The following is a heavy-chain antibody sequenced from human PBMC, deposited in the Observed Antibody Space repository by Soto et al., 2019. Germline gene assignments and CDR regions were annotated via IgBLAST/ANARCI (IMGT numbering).Heavy chain of an antibody. Sequence: EVQLLESGGGLVQPGGSLRLSCAASGFTFSSYAMTWVRQAPGKGLEWVSSISANGDRTYYADAVKGRFTISRDDSTNTLYLQLKTLGAEDTAVYYCAKPWIQVDYWGQGTLVTVSP. V-gene: IGHV3-23*01. CDR2: ISANGDRT. D-gene: IGHD5-18*01. CDR3: AKPWIQVDY. J-gene: IGHJ4*02. CDR1: GFTFSSYA.